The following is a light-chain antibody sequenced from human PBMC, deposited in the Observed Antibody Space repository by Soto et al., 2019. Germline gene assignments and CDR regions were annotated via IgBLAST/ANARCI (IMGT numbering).Light chain of an antibody. J-gene: IGLJ1*01. Sequence: QSALTQPRSVSGSPGQSVTICCTGTSSDVGSFNYVSWYQQHPGKAPKLMIYDVTKRPSGVPDRFSGSKSGNTASLTISGLQAEDEADYYCCSYAGSYTYVFGTGTKVTVL. CDR2: DVT. V-gene: IGLV2-11*01. CDR1: SSDVGSFNY. CDR3: CSYAGSYTYV.